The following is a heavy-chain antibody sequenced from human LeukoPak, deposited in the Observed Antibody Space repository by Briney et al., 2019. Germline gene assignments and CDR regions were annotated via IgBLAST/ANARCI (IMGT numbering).Heavy chain of an antibody. Sequence: AGGSLRLSCAASGFTFSSYAMHWVRQAPGKGLEWVAVISYDGSNKYYADSVKGRFTISRDNSKNTLYLQMNSLRAEDTAVYYCARGANVLLWFGELLATGGAFDIWGQGTMVTVSS. V-gene: IGHV3-30-3*01. J-gene: IGHJ3*02. D-gene: IGHD3-10*01. CDR3: ARGANVLLWFGELLATGGAFDI. CDR2: ISYDGSNK. CDR1: GFTFSSYA.